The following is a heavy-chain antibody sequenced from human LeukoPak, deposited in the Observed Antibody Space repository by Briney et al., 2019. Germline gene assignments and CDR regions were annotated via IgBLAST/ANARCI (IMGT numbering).Heavy chain of an antibody. CDR3: AKDLPAAYFDY. D-gene: IGHD2-2*01. Sequence: PGRSLRLSCAASGFTFSSYAMHWVRQAPGKGLEWVAVISYDGSNKYYADPVKGRFTISRDNSKNTLYLQMNSLRAEDTAVYHCAKDLPAAYFDYWGQGTLVTVSS. CDR2: ISYDGSNK. CDR1: GFTFSSYA. J-gene: IGHJ4*02. V-gene: IGHV3-30-3*02.